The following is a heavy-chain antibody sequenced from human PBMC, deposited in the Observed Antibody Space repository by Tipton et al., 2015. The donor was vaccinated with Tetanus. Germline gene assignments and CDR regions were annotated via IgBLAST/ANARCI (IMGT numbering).Heavy chain of an antibody. J-gene: IGHJ4*02. V-gene: IGHV4-31*03. CDR1: GASISSGGYF. CDR3: ARGTGDY. CDR2: IYYSGDT. Sequence: TLSLTCSVSGASISSGGYFWNWVRQHPEKGLEWIGYIYYSGDTYINPSLKSRVTISMDRSKNQFSLKLSSVTAADTAVYYCARGTGDYWGQGTLVTVSS. D-gene: IGHD1-14*01.